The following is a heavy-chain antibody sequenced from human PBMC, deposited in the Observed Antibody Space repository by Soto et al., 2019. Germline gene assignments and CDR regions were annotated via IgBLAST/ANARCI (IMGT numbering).Heavy chain of an antibody. CDR3: AKDEVRTPSLYAMDV. CDR1: GSTFSTYG. D-gene: IGHD3-10*01. CDR2: ISYDGSNR. Sequence: PGGSLRLSCAASGSTFSTYGMHWVRQAPGKGLEWVALISYDGSNRNSADSVEGRFTISRDNSKNTLYLQMNSLRVEDTAVYYCAKDEVRTPSLYAMDVWGQGTTVTVSS. V-gene: IGHV3-30*18. J-gene: IGHJ6*02.